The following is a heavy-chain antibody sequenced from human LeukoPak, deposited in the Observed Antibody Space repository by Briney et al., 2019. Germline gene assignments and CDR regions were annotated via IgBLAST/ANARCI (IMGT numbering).Heavy chain of an antibody. CDR2: IYYSGST. CDR3: ASMRFLEPYSWFDP. J-gene: IGHJ5*02. CDR1: GGSISSYY. Sequence: SETLSLTCTVSGGSISSYYWSWIRQPPGKGLEWIGYIYYSGSTNYNPTLKSRVTISVDTSKNQFSLKLSSVTAADTAVYYCASMRFLEPYSWFDPWGQGTLVTVSS. D-gene: IGHD3-3*01. V-gene: IGHV4-59*01.